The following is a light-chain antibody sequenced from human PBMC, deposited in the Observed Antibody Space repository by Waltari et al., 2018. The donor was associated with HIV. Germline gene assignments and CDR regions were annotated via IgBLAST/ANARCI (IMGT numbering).Light chain of an antibody. Sequence: EIVFTQSPATLSLSPVERATLSCRASQSISSGYLAWYQQKPGQAPRLLIFGASSRATGIPDRFSGSGSGTVFTLTISSLEPEDFAMYYCQQYGSSPCTFGQGTKLEIK. V-gene: IGKV3-20*01. CDR2: GAS. J-gene: IGKJ2*02. CDR1: QSISSGY. CDR3: QQYGSSPCT.